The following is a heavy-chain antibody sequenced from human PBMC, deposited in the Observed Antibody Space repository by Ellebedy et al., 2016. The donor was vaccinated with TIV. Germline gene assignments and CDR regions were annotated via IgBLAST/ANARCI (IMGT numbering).Heavy chain of an antibody. CDR2: ISSSGTPI. J-gene: IGHJ5*02. CDR3: ARDARFIDQQHNWFDP. Sequence: GGSLRLSCAAPGFIFSDYYMSWTRQAPGKGLEYISYISSSGTPIYYADSVKGRFTISRDNAKNSLDLQMNSLRADDTAVYYCARDARFIDQQHNWFDPWGQGTQVTGSS. V-gene: IGHV3-11*01. D-gene: IGHD6-13*01. CDR1: GFIFSDYY.